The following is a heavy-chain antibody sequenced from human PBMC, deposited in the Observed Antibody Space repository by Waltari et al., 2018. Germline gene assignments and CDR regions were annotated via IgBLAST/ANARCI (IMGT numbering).Heavy chain of an antibody. CDR2: ISYDGTNK. CDR1: AFTFSTYT. D-gene: IGHD3-3*02. CDR3: ARDSHGAFDGGMDV. Sequence: QVQLVESGGGVVQPGGSLRLSCAASAFTFSTYTMHWVRPVPGKGLEWVAVISYDGTNKYYADSVKGRFTLSRDNSKNMLYLQISSLRGEDSALYYCARDSHGAFDGGMDVWGQGTTVTVSS. J-gene: IGHJ6*02. V-gene: IGHV3-30-3*01.